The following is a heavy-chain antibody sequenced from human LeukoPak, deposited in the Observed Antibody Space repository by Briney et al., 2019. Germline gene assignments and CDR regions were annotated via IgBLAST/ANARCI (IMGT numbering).Heavy chain of an antibody. CDR1: GFTFGDYA. D-gene: IGHD6-6*01. J-gene: IGHJ4*02. V-gene: IGHV3-49*04. CDR3: TRARYSSSSGVYYFDY. CDR2: IRSKAYGGTT. Sequence: PGRSLRLSCTASGFTFGDYAMSWVRQAPGKGLEWVGFIRSKAYGGTTEYAASVKGRFTISRDDSKSIAYLQMNSLKTEDTAVYYCTRARYSSSSGVYYFDYWGQGTLVTVSS.